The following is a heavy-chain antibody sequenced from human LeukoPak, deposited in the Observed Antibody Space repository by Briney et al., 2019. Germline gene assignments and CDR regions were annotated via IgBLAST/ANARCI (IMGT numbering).Heavy chain of an antibody. CDR1: GYSFTTYW. Sequence: GESLKISCKGSGYSFTTYWIGWVRQMPGKGLEWIGIIFPGVSDTTYSPSLQGQVTISADKSINTAYLQWSSLRASDTAMYYCATSESQTRFDYWGQGTPVTVSS. D-gene: IGHD1/OR15-1a*01. CDR2: IFPGVSDT. J-gene: IGHJ4*02. V-gene: IGHV5-51*01. CDR3: ATSESQTRFDY.